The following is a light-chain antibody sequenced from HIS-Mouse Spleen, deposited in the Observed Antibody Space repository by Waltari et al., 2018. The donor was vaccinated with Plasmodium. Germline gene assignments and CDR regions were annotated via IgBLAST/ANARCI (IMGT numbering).Light chain of an antibody. V-gene: IGKV1-39*01. CDR1: QSISSY. CDR3: QQSYSTWT. Sequence: DIQMTQSPSSLSASVGDRVTITCRASQSISSYLNWYQQKPGKAPKLLIYAASSLQSGVPSRFSGRGSGTDFTLSISSLQPEDFATYSCQQSYSTWTFGQGTKVEIK. CDR2: AAS. J-gene: IGKJ1*01.